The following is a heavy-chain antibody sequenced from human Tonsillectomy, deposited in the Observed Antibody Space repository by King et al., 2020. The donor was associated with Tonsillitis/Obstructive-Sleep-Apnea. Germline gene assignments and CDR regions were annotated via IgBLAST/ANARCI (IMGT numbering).Heavy chain of an antibody. Sequence: QLQESGPGLVKPSETLSLTCTVSGGSISSSSYYWGWIRQPPGKGLEWIGSIYYSGSTYYNPSLKSRVTISVDTSKNQFSLKLSSVTAAATAGYYCAGQGEVRGTDAFDIWGQGTMVTVSS. V-gene: IGHV4-39*01. D-gene: IGHD3-16*01. J-gene: IGHJ3*02. CDR1: GGSISSSSYY. CDR3: AGQGEVRGTDAFDI. CDR2: IYYSGST.